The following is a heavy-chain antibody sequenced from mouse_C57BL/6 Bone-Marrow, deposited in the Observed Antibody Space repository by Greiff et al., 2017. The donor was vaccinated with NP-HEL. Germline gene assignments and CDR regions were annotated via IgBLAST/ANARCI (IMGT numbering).Heavy chain of an antibody. CDR2: VYPYNGGT. V-gene: IGHV1-36*01. J-gene: IGHJ4*01. Sequence: VQLKESGPVLVKPGPSVKISCKASGFTFTDYYMHWVKQSHGKSLEWIGLVYPYNGGTSYNQKFKGKATLTVDTSSSTAYMELNSLTSEDSAVYYCARSEISTTVVAPYYYAMDYWGQRTSVTVSS. CDR1: GFTFTDYY. D-gene: IGHD1-1*01. CDR3: ARSEISTTVVAPYYYAMDY.